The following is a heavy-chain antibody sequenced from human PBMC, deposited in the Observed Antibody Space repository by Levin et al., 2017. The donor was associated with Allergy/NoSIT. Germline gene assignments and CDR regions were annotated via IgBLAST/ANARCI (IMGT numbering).Heavy chain of an antibody. CDR3: ARDLDSGLAPYYYYGMDV. Sequence: AGGSLRLSCAASGFTFSSYSMNWVRQAPGKGLEWVSSISSSSSYIYYADSVKGRFTISRDNAKNSLYLQMNSLRAEDTAVYYCARDLDSGLAPYYYYGMDVWGQGTTVTVSS. D-gene: IGHD1-26*01. J-gene: IGHJ6*02. CDR2: ISSSSSYI. CDR1: GFTFSSYS. V-gene: IGHV3-21*01.